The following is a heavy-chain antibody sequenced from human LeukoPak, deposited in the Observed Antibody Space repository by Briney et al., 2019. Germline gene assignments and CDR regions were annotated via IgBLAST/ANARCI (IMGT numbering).Heavy chain of an antibody. V-gene: IGHV4-31*03. Sequence: SQTLSLTCTVSGGPISSGDYYWSWIRQNPGKGLEWMGYVHYTATAFHNPSLKSRLTISLDTPKNQFSLKLSSVTAADTAVYYCARFGDFRCGNRKFDYWGQGILVTVSS. D-gene: IGHD3-3*01. CDR2: VHYTATA. CDR1: GGPISSGDYY. J-gene: IGHJ4*02. CDR3: ARFGDFRCGNRKFDY.